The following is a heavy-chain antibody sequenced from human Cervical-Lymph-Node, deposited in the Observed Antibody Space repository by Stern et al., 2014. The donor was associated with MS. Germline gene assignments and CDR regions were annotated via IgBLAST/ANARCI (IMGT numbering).Heavy chain of an antibody. CDR3: ARDDGYCSGGTCPNWFDP. D-gene: IGHD2-15*01. CDR2: IYYSGST. J-gene: IGHJ5*02. Sequence: QVQLQESGPGLAKPSETLSLTCTVSGGSITSGDYYWSWIRQHPGKGLEWIGYIYYSGSTYYNPSLKSRVPISLDTSKNQFSLKLSSVTPADTAVYYCARDDGYCSGGTCPNWFDPWGQGTLVTVSS. V-gene: IGHV4-31*03. CDR1: GGSITSGDYY.